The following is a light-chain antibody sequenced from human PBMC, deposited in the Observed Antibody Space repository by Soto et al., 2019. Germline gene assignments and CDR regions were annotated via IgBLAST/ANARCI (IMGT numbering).Light chain of an antibody. CDR1: SSDVGGYNY. CDR3: SSYTSSSTLL. Sequence: QSALTQPASVSGSPGQSITISCTGTSSDVGGYNYVSWYQQHPGKAPKLMIYDVSNRPSGVSNRFSGSKSGNTASLTISGLQAEAEADYYCSSYTSSSTLLFGGGTKLTVL. CDR2: DVS. J-gene: IGLJ2*01. V-gene: IGLV2-14*01.